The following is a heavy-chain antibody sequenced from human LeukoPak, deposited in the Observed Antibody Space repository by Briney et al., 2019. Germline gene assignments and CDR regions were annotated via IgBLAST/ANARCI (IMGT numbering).Heavy chain of an antibody. D-gene: IGHD2-15*01. CDR2: ISCSGRTI. V-gene: IGHV3-48*03. Sequence: GGPLRLFCAASGFTYRSYEMNWVPEAPGEGVEGVSYISCSGRTILYADSVKGRFTISRDNAKNSVYLQMNSLRDEDTALYYCARGARVVCDWGQGTLVTVAS. CDR1: GFTYRSYE. J-gene: IGHJ4*02. CDR3: ARGARVVCD.